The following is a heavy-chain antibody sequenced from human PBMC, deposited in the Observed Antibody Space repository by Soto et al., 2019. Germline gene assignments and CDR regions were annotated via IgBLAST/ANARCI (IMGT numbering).Heavy chain of an antibody. CDR1: GYSFTNYW. D-gene: IGHD2-2*02. V-gene: IGHV5-10-1*01. J-gene: IGHJ6*02. CDR2: IDPSDSYI. Sequence: LKISCKGSGYSFTNYWISWVRQMPGKGLEWMGRIDPSDSYIKYSPSFQGHVTISADNSISTAYLQWSSLKASDTAMYYCARHDCSSTRCYNFGMDVWGQGTTVTVSS. CDR3: ARHDCSSTRCYNFGMDV.